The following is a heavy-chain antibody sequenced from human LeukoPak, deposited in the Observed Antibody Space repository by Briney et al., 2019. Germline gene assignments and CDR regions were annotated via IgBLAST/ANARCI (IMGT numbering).Heavy chain of an antibody. V-gene: IGHV1-18*01. D-gene: IGHD6-6*01. CDR1: GYTFTSYG. Sequence: ASVKVSCKASGYTFTSYGISWVRQAPGQGLEWMGWISAYNGNTNYAQKLQGRVTMTTDTSTSTAYMELRSLRSDDTAVYYCAGQEHSSPDNWFDPWGQGTLVTVSS. CDR3: AGQEHSSPDNWFDP. J-gene: IGHJ5*02. CDR2: ISAYNGNT.